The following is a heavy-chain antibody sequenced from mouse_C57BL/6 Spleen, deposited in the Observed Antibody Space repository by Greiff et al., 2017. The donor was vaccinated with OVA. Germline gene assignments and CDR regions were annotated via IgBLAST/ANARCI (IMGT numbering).Heavy chain of an antibody. CDR3: ARGTGRVYYFDY. V-gene: IGHV1-59*01. CDR1: GYTFTSYW. Sequence: QVQLQQPGAELVRPGTSVKLSCKASGYTFTSYWMHWVKQRPGQGLEWIGVIDPSDSYTNYNQKFKGKATLTVDTSSSTAYMQLSSLTSEDSAVYYCARGTGRVYYFDYWGQSTTLTVSS. D-gene: IGHD4-1*01. CDR2: IDPSDSYT. J-gene: IGHJ2*01.